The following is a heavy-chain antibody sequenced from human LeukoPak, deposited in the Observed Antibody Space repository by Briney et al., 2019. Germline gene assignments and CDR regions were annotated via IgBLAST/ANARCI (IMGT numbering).Heavy chain of an antibody. V-gene: IGHV5-51*01. Sequence: KGGESPKISCKGSGYSFTTYWIGWVRQMSGKGLVWMGIIYPGDSDARYSPSFQGQVTISADKSISTAYLQWSSLKASDTAMYYCARLSTAGSSTMDVWGQGTTVTVSS. D-gene: IGHD6-13*01. CDR3: ARLSTAGSSTMDV. J-gene: IGHJ6*02. CDR2: IYPGDSDA. CDR1: GYSFTTYW.